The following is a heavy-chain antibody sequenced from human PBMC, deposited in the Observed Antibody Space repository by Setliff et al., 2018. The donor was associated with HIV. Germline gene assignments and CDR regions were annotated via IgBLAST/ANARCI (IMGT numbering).Heavy chain of an antibody. D-gene: IGHD5-18*01. CDR3: ARGGITAYYFDH. CDR2: TYYRSKWYT. J-gene: IGHJ4*02. Sequence: SQTLSLTCAISGDSVSSDSAAWNWIRQSPSRGLEWLARTYYRSKWYTDYAVSVNSRITINPDTSRNQCSLQLSSVIPDDSAVYFCARGGITAYYFDHWAQGTLVTVSS. CDR1: GDSVSSDSAA. V-gene: IGHV6-1*01.